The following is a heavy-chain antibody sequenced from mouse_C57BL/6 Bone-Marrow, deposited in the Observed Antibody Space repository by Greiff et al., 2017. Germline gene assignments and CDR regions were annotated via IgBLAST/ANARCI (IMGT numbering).Heavy chain of an antibody. CDR2: IYPRSGNT. V-gene: IGHV1-81*01. CDR1: GYTFTSYG. Sequence: QVHVKQSGAELARPGASVKLSCKASGYTFTSYGISWVKQRTGQGLEWIGEIYPRSGNTYYNEKFKGKATLTADKASSTAYMELSSLTSEDSAVDVCASLALWYFDVWGTGNTVTVSA. CDR3: ASLALWYFDV. D-gene: IGHD6-1*01. J-gene: IGHJ1*03.